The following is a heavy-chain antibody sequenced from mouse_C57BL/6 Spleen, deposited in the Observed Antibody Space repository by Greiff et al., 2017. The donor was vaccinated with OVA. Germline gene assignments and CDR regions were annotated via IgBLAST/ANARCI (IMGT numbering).Heavy chain of an antibody. CDR3: ARDSIDSSGYRFAY. V-gene: IGHV5-4*01. D-gene: IGHD3-2*02. CDR2: ISDGGSYT. CDR1: GFTFSSYA. Sequence: EVQGVESGGGLVKPGGSLKLSCAASGFTFSSYAMSWVRQTPEKRLEWVATISDGGSYTYYPDNVKGRFTISRDNAKNNLYLQMSHLKSEDTAMYYCARDSIDSSGYRFAYWGQGTLVTVSA. J-gene: IGHJ3*01.